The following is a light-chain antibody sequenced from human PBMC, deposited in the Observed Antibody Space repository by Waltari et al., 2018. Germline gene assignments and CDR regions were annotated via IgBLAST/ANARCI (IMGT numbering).Light chain of an antibody. J-gene: IGLJ2*01. Sequence: QSALTQPASVSGSPGQSITISCTGTSSDVGGYNYVSWYQQHPGKAPKLMIYDVSKRPSGVSNRFSGSKSGNTASLTISGLQAEDEADYYCSSYTSISTLVVFGGGTKLTVL. CDR2: DVS. CDR1: SSDVGGYNY. V-gene: IGLV2-14*03. CDR3: SSYTSISTLVV.